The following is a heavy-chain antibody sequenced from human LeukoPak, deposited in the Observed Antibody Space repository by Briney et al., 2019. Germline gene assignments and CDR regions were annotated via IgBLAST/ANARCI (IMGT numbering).Heavy chain of an antibody. CDR3: ARAVTTGSYYFGY. V-gene: IGHV3-23*01. Sequence: GGSLRLSCAASGFTFSSYPMYWVRQTPGKGLEWVSAISGGGGGNTYYAASVKGRFTVSRDNSKNTLFLEMNSLRAEDTAVYYCARAVTTGSYYFGYWGQGTPVTVSS. J-gene: IGHJ4*02. CDR2: ISGGGGGNT. CDR1: GFTFSSYP. D-gene: IGHD1-1*01.